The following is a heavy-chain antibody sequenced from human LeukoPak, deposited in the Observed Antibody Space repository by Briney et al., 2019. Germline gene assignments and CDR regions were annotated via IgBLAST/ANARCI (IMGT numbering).Heavy chain of an antibody. D-gene: IGHD3-22*01. V-gene: IGHV3-74*01. J-gene: IGHJ4*02. CDR2: INSDGSST. Sequence: GGSLRLSCAASGFTFSSYWMHWVRQAPGKGLVWVSRINSDGSSTSYADSVKRRFTISRDNAKNTLYLQMNSLRAEDTAVYYCARVDYYDSSGYSNNWGQGTLVTVSS. CDR3: ARVDYYDSSGYSNN. CDR1: GFTFSSYW.